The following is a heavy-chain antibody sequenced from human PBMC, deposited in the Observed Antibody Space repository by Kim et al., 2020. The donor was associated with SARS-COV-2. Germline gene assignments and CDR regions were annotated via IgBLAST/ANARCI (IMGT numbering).Heavy chain of an antibody. Sequence: GGSLRLSCVASGFTVKSNYMTWVRQAPGKGLEWVSVIYIGGSTYYEVSAKGRFTISRDDSKNTLLFQQNSMRVAATAANYWGRPGTSGSWDRGGFWVGM. V-gene: IGHV3-53*01. CDR1: GFTVKSNY. CDR3: GRPGTSGSWDRGGFWVGM. CDR2: IYIGGST. D-gene: IGHD3-10*01. J-gene: IGHJ6*01.